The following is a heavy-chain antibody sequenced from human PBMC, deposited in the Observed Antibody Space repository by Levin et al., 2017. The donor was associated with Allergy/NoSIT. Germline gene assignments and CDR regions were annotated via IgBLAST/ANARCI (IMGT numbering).Heavy chain of an antibody. CDR3: ARGGNSRGYYYFYGMDV. D-gene: IGHD4-23*01. Sequence: LSLTCAASEFTFSNSAMHWVHQAPGKGLEWVAIISYDGNNEYYADSVKGRFTISRDNSKYTVYLQMNSLRAADTAVYYCARGGNSRGYYYFYGMDVWGQGTTVTVSS. J-gene: IGHJ6*02. V-gene: IGHV3-30*04. CDR1: EFTFSNSA. CDR2: ISYDGNNE.